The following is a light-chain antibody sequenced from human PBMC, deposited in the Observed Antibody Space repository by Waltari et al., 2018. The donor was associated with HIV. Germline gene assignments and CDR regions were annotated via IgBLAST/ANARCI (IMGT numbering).Light chain of an antibody. Sequence: QSVLTQPPSASGTPGQGVTIPCSGGSSNLGNNHVYWYQQFPGTAPKLLIYRNNQRPSGVPDRFSGSKSGTSASLVIGGLRSEDEADYYCAAWDDSLSGVFGGGTKVTVL. CDR2: RNN. CDR3: AAWDDSLSGV. CDR1: SSNLGNNH. V-gene: IGLV1-47*01. J-gene: IGLJ2*01.